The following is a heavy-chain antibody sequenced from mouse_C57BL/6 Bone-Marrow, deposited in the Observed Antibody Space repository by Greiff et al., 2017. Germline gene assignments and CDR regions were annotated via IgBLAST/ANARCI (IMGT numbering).Heavy chain of an antibody. Sequence: QVQLQQSGAELARPGASVKLSCKASGYTFTSYGISWVKQRTGQGLEWIGEIYPRSGNTYYNEKFKGKATLTADKSSSTAYMELRSLTSEDSAVYYSVYYGNVLAYWGQGTLVTVSA. D-gene: IGHD2-1*01. CDR3: VYYGNVLAY. J-gene: IGHJ3*01. CDR1: GYTFTSYG. CDR2: IYPRSGNT. V-gene: IGHV1-81*01.